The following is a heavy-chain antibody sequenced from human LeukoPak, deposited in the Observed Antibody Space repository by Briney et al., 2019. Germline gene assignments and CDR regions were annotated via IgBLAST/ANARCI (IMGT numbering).Heavy chain of an antibody. J-gene: IGHJ3*02. CDR3: AKDLSRGAFGM. V-gene: IGHV3-7*03. D-gene: IGHD3-10*01. Sequence: GGSLRLSCAASGFTFSSYWMSWVRQAPGKGLEWVANIKQDGSEKYYVDSVKGRFTISRDNAKNSLYLRMNSLRAEDTAVYYCAKDLSRGAFGMWGQGTLVTVSS. CDR1: GFTFSSYW. CDR2: IKQDGSEK.